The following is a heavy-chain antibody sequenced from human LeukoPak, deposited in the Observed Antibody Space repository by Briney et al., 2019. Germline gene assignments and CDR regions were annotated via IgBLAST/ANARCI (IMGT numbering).Heavy chain of an antibody. CDR1: GGSISSYY. CDR3: AREGDCSGGSCYSFFDY. V-gene: IGHV4-59*01. CDR2: IYYSGST. Sequence: SETLSLTCTVSGGSISSYYWSWIRQPPGKGLEWIGYIYYSGSTNYIPSLKSRVTISVDTSKNQFSLKLSSVTAADTAVYYCAREGDCSGGSCYSFFDYWGQGTLVTVSS. J-gene: IGHJ4*02. D-gene: IGHD2-15*01.